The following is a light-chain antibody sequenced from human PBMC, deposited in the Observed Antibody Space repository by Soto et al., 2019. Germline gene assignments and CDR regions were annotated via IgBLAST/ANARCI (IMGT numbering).Light chain of an antibody. V-gene: IGKV3-11*01. CDR3: QQYNNWPPWT. CDR1: QSVSSY. Sequence: EIVLTQSPGTISLSPVERVTLSYSPSQSVSSYLAWYQQKPGQAPRLLIYDASNRATGIPARFSGSGSGTEFTLTISSLQSEDFAVYYCQQYNNWPPWTFGQGTKVDIK. CDR2: DAS. J-gene: IGKJ1*01.